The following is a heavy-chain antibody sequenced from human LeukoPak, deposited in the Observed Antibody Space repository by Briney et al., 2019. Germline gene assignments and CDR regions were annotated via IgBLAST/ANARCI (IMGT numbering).Heavy chain of an antibody. D-gene: IGHD3-10*01. J-gene: IGHJ5*02. CDR1: GLIFRDAW. Sequence: GGSLRLSCEVYGLIFRDAWVSWVRQAPGKGLEWVGRIKSQGGGGTRDYGAPVKGRFSISRDDSRNTIYLQMKSLKTEDTGIYYCTRISSVPDRFTSWGQGTLVTVPS. CDR2: IKSQGGGGTR. CDR3: TRISSVPDRFTS. V-gene: IGHV3-15*01.